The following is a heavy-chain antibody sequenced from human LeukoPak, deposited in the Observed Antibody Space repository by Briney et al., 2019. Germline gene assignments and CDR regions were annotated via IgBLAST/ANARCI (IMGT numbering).Heavy chain of an antibody. V-gene: IGHV4-59*01. J-gene: IGHJ4*02. CDR2: IYYSGST. D-gene: IGHD3-22*01. CDR1: GGSISSYY. CDR3: ASSDSSGYYPGYFDY. Sequence: SETLSLTCTVSGGSISSYYWRWIRQPPGKGLEWIGYIYYSGSTNYNPSLKSRVTISVDTSKNQFSLKLSSVTAADTAVYYCASSDSSGYYPGYFDYWGQGTLVTVSS.